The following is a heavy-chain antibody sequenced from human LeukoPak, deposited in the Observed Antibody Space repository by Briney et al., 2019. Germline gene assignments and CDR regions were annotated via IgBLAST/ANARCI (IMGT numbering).Heavy chain of an antibody. V-gene: IGHV4-59*01. J-gene: IGHJ4*02. CDR2: IYYSGST. CDR1: GGSISSYY. CDR3: ARDSENSSGFDFDY. Sequence: SETLSLTCTVSGGSISSYYWSWIRQPPGKGLEWIGYIYYSGSTSYNPSLKSRVTISVDTSKNQFSLKLSSVTAADTAVYYCARDSENSSGFDFDYWGQGTLVTVSS. D-gene: IGHD6-19*01.